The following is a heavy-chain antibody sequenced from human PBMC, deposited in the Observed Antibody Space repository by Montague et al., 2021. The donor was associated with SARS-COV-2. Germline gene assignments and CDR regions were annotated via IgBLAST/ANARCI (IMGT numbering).Heavy chain of an antibody. CDR3: ARVLDYYGSGSYPLYYYYGMDV. V-gene: IGHV3-30*04. Sequence: SLSLSCAASGFPFSSYAMHLFRQAPGKGLEWVAVISYDGSNKYYADSVKGRFTISRDNSKNTLYLQMNSLRAEDTTVYYCARVLDYYGSGSYPLYYYYGMDVWGQGTTVTVSS. J-gene: IGHJ6*02. CDR1: GFPFSSYA. CDR2: ISYDGSNK. D-gene: IGHD3-10*01.